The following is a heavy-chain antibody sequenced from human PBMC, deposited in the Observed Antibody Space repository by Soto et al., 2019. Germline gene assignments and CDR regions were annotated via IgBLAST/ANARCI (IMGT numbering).Heavy chain of an antibody. J-gene: IGHJ6*02. CDR2: ISSSSSYI. Sequence: LRLSCAASGFTFSSYSMNWVRQAPGKGLEWVSSISSSSSYIYYADSVKGRFTISRDNAKNSLYLQMNSLRAEDTAVYYCARDPRIMITLGGVIVIPPVYYYYYGMDVWGQGTTVTVSS. CDR3: ARDPRIMITLGGVIVIPPVYYYYYGMDV. D-gene: IGHD3-16*02. V-gene: IGHV3-21*01. CDR1: GFTFSSYS.